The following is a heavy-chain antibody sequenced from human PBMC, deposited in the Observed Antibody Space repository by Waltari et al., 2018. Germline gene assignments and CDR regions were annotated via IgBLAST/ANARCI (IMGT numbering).Heavy chain of an antibody. V-gene: IGHV3-7*03. Sequence: EVLLVESGGGLVQPGGSLRLSCAASGFTFSNFWMTWARQAPGKGLEWVANIKGDGSENHYLDSVRGRFTVSRDNARNSLYLQMNSLRADDTAVYYCASGGHVDYCGQGTLVTVSS. CDR3: ASGGHVDY. J-gene: IGHJ4*02. CDR1: GFTFSNFW. CDR2: IKGDGSEN. D-gene: IGHD3-16*01.